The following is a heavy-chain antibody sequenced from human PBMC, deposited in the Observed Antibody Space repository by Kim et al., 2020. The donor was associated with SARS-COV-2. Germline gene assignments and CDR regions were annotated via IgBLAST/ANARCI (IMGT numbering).Heavy chain of an antibody. V-gene: IGHV4-34*01. J-gene: IGHJ6*02. CDR2: INHSGST. CDR1: GGSFSGYY. D-gene: IGHD6-13*01. CDR3: ARGLAYSSSWYVRLGNGMDV. Sequence: SETLSLTCAVYGGSFSGYYWSWIRQPPGKGLEWIGEINHSGSTNYNPSLESRVTISVDTSKSQFSLKLSSVTAAYTAVYYCARGLAYSSSWYVRLGNGMDVWGQGTTVTVSS.